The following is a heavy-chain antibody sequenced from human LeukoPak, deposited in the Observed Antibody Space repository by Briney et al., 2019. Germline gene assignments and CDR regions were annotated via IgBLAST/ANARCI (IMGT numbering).Heavy chain of an antibody. CDR3: ARAARDLGLLPGYSSPSPYYFDY. V-gene: IGHV1-3*01. D-gene: IGHD6-13*01. J-gene: IGHJ4*02. CDR1: GYTFTSYA. Sequence: ASVKVSCKATGYTFTSYAMHWVRQAPGQRLEWMGWINAGNGNTKYSQKFQGRVTITRDTSASTAYMELSSLRSEDTAVYYCARAARDLGLLPGYSSPSPYYFDYWGQGTLVTVSS. CDR2: INAGNGNT.